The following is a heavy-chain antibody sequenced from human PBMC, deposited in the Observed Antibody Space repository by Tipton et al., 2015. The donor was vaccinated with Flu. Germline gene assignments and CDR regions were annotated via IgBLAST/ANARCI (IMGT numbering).Heavy chain of an antibody. V-gene: IGHV3-7*01. CDR3: TADLGY. Sequence: SLRLSCAASGFTFNQYAMHWVRQAPGKGLEWVANIKHDGSEKYYVDSVEGRFTISRDNAKNSLYLQMNSLRAEDTAVYYCTADLGYWGQGTLVTVSS. CDR1: GFTFNQYA. CDR2: IKHDGSEK. J-gene: IGHJ4*02.